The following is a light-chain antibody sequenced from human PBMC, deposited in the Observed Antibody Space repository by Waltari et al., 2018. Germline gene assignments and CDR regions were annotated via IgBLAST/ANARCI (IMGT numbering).Light chain of an antibody. CDR2: EVI. Sequence: QSALTQPASVSGSPGQSITISCTGTSSDVGFYNLVSWYQQHPDKAPKLMVYEVIDRPSGVSTRFSGSKSGNTASLTISGLQAEDEADYYCCSYAGRNIWVFGGGTKVTVL. CDR3: CSYAGRNIWV. CDR1: SSDVGFYNL. J-gene: IGLJ3*02. V-gene: IGLV2-23*02.